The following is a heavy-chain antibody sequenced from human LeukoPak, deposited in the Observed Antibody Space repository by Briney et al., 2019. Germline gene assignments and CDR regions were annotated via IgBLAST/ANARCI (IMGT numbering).Heavy chain of an antibody. J-gene: IGHJ4*01. V-gene: IGHV3-15*01. Sequence: NPGGSLRLSCAPSGFLFSDARMTWVRQAPGKGLEWVGHIKRNSQGGTADYAAPVRGRFTISRDDSIQTVYLQMSSLRSEDTAVYYCTTRLNWGHGALVTVSS. CDR2: IKRNSQGGTA. CDR3: TTRLN. CDR1: GFLFSDAR.